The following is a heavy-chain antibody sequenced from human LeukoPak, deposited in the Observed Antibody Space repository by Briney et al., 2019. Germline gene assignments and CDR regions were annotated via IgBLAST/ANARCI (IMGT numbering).Heavy chain of an antibody. CDR2: INPKSGGT. CDR1: GYTFTDYD. D-gene: IGHD2-15*01. CDR3: AREGMGGKEVCDF. V-gene: IGHV1-2*02. J-gene: IGHJ4*02. Sequence: ASVKVSCKASGYTFTDYDMHWVRQAPGQGLEWMGWINPKSGGTKYAQKFQGRVTMTRDTSISTTYTELSSLRSDDTAVYYCAREGMGGKEVCDFWGQGTLVTVSS.